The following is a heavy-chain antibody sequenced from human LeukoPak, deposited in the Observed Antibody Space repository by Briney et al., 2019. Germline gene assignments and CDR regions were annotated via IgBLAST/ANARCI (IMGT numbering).Heavy chain of an antibody. J-gene: IGHJ4*02. CDR1: GFTFDSYS. Sequence: PGGSLRLSCAASGFTFDSYSMNWVRQAPGKGLEWVSSISVGSRYIFYADSVKGRFTISRDSSKNTLFLQMNRLRPEDAAVYYCAKAPVTTCRGAYCYPFDYWGQGTLVTVSS. CDR2: ISVGSRYI. V-gene: IGHV3-21*04. D-gene: IGHD2-21*01. CDR3: AKAPVTTCRGAYCYPFDY.